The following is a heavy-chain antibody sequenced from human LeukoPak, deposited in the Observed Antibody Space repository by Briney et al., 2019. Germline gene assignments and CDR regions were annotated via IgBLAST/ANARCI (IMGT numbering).Heavy chain of an antibody. D-gene: IGHD4-23*01. V-gene: IGHV3-53*01. Sequence: PGGSLRLSCAASGFTVSSNYVGWVRQAPGKGLEWVSVIYSGGSTYYADSVKGRFTISRDNSKNTLYLQMNSLRAEDTAVYYCARATVVTNAFDIWGQGTMVTVSS. CDR1: GFTVSSNY. CDR3: ARATVVTNAFDI. J-gene: IGHJ3*02. CDR2: IYSGGST.